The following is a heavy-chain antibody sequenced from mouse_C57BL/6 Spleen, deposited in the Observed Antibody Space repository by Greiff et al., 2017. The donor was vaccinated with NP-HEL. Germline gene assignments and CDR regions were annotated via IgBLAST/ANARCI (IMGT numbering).Heavy chain of an antibody. D-gene: IGHD2-4*01. CDR3: ARWRNDYEDY. Sequence: PLQQSLAELVKPVSSVTLSFTSSFSSFLLSFLPFFHPRPFPCLSCIGQIYPGNGDTNYNGKFKGKATLTADKSSSTAYMQLSSLTSEDSAVYFCARWRNDYEDYWGQGTTLTVSS. CDR2: IYPGNGDT. J-gene: IGHJ2*01. CDR1: FSSFLLSF. V-gene: IGHV1-80*01.